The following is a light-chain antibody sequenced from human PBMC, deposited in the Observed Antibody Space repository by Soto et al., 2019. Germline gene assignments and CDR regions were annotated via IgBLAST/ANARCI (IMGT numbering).Light chain of an antibody. Sequence: EIVLTQSPGTLSLSPGERATLSCRASQSVSSSYLAWYQQKPGQAPRLLIYGASSRATGIPDRFSGSGSGTDFTLTISRLEPEDFAVYYCQQDGTSLWTFVPGTKVEIK. CDR2: GAS. J-gene: IGKJ1*01. CDR3: QQDGTSLWT. CDR1: QSVSSSY. V-gene: IGKV3-20*01.